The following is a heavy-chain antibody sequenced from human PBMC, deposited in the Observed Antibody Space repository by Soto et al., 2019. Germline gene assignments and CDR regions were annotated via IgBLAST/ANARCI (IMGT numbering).Heavy chain of an antibody. V-gene: IGHV3-30*18. CDR2: ISYDGSNK. Sequence: QVQLVESGGGVVQPGRSLRLSCAASGFTFSSYGMHWVRQAPGKGLEWVAVISYDGSNKYYADSVKGIFTSSRDNSKNTLYLQMNSLRAEDTAVYYCAKGGYSGYDPFDYLGQGTLVTFSS. D-gene: IGHD5-12*01. J-gene: IGHJ4*02. CDR1: GFTFSSYG. CDR3: AKGGYSGYDPFDY.